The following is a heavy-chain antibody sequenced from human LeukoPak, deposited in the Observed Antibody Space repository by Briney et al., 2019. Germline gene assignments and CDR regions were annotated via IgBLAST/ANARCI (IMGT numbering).Heavy chain of an antibody. CDR1: GFTFSNYA. J-gene: IGHJ4*02. CDR3: AKDSAYRSAWY. CDR2: ISGSGGST. Sequence: PGGSLRLSCAASGFTFSNYAMSWVRQAPGKWLEWVSAISGSGGSTYYADSVKGRFTISRDNSKNTLYLQMNSLRAEDTAVYYCAKDSAYRSAWYWGQGTLVTVSS. D-gene: IGHD6-19*01. V-gene: IGHV3-23*01.